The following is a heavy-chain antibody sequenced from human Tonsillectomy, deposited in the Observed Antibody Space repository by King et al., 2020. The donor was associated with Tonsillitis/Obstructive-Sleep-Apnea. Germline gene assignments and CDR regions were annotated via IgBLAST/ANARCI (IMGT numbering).Heavy chain of an antibody. Sequence: VQLQESGPGLVKPSETLSLICTVSGGSISSYYWSWIRQPPGKGLEWIGYIIYTGSTNYSPSLKSRVTISVDTSQNKFSLKLTSVTAADTAVYYCARHLLDSNSVGFDYWGQGILVTVSS. CDR2: IIYTGST. D-gene: IGHD4-23*01. CDR1: GGSISSYY. CDR3: ARHLLDSNSVGFDY. J-gene: IGHJ4*02. V-gene: IGHV4-59*08.